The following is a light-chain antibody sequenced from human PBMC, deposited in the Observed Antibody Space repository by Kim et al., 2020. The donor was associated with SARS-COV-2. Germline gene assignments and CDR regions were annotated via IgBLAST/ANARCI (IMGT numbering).Light chain of an antibody. CDR2: KDS. Sequence: SYELNQPPSVSVSPGQTARITCSGDALPKQYAYWYQQKPGQAPVLVIYKDSERPSGIPERFSGSSSGTTVTLTISGVQAEDEADYYCQSADSSGTSWVFGGGTQLTVL. V-gene: IGLV3-25*03. CDR3: QSADSSGTSWV. J-gene: IGLJ3*02. CDR1: ALPKQY.